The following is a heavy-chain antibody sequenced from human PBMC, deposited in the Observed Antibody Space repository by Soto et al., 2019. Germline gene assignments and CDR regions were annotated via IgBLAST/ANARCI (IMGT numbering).Heavy chain of an antibody. CDR3: ARDDVICDGGRCYGVPLDF. V-gene: IGHV3-66*01. J-gene: IGHJ6*04. CDR1: GFTVSSKY. D-gene: IGHD2-15*01. Sequence: EVHLVESGGGLVQPGGSLRLSCAASGFTVSSKYMSWVRQAPGKGLEWVSLIQSGGPTYYADCVKVRFTISRDTSENTLHLQMESLRAEDTAVYYCARDDVICDGGRCYGVPLDFWGNGTTVTVSS. CDR2: IQSGGPT.